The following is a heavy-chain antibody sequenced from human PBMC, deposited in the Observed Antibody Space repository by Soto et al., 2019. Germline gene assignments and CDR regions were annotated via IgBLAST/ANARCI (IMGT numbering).Heavy chain of an antibody. J-gene: IGHJ4*02. CDR1: GYTLTSYD. Sequence: ASVKVSCKASGYTLTSYDINWVRQATGQGLEWMGWMNPNSGNTGYAQKFQGRVTMTRNTSISTAYMELSSLRSEDTAVYYCLYSGYDGTYYFDYWGQGTLVTVSS. CDR2: MNPNSGNT. D-gene: IGHD5-12*01. CDR3: LYSGYDGTYYFDY. V-gene: IGHV1-8*01.